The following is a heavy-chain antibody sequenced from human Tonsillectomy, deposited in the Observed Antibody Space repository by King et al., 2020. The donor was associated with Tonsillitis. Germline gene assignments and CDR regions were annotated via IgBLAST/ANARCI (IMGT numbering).Heavy chain of an antibody. Sequence: QVQLQESGPGLVKPSETLSLTCTISGGSISSSSYYWGWIRQPPGKGLEWIGSIYYSGSTYYNPSLKSRVTISVDTSKNQFSLKLSSVTAADTAVYYCARHGRYYDILTGYYPRVSWFDPWGQGTLVTVSS. D-gene: IGHD3-9*01. V-gene: IGHV4-39*01. J-gene: IGHJ5*02. CDR2: IYYSGST. CDR3: ARHGRYYDILTGYYPRVSWFDP. CDR1: GGSISSSSYY.